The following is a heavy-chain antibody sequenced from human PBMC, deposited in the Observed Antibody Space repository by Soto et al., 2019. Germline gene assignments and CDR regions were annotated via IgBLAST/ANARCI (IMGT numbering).Heavy chain of an antibody. CDR3: ARGHSTDCSNGVCSFFYNHEMDV. J-gene: IGHJ6*02. CDR1: GYSFTDYH. CDR2: INPKSGGT. D-gene: IGHD2-8*01. V-gene: IGHV1-2*04. Sequence: ASVKVSCKASGYSFTDYHVHWVRQAPGQRLEWLGRINPKSGGTSTAQKFQGWVTMTRDTSINTAYMDLTRLRSDDTAVYYCARGHSTDCSNGVCSFFYNHEMDVWGQGTPITVTVSS.